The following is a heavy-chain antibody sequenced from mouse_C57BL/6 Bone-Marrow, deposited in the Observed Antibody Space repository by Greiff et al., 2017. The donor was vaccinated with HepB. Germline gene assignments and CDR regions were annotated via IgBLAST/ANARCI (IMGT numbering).Heavy chain of an antibody. CDR2: ISDGGSYT. Sequence: EVNVVESGGGLVKPGGSLKLSCAASGFTFSSYAMSWVRQTPEKRLEWVATISDGGSYTYYPDNVKGRFTISRDNAKNNLYLQMSHLKSEDTAMYYCARVFIYDGYSYYFDYWGQGTTLTVSS. V-gene: IGHV5-4*03. J-gene: IGHJ2*01. D-gene: IGHD2-3*01. CDR3: ARVFIYDGYSYYFDY. CDR1: GFTFSSYA.